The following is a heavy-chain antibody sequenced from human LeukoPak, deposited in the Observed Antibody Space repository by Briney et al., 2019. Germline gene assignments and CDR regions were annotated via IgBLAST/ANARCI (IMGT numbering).Heavy chain of an antibody. Sequence: PGGSLRLSCAASGFTFGRYAMSWVRPAPGKGLERVSAISGRGYSTYYVDSVKGRFTISRDNSKNTLYVQMNSLRVKDTAVYYCAKGDFLDDWGQGTLVTVSS. J-gene: IGHJ4*02. CDR1: GFTFGRYA. CDR3: AKGDFLDD. V-gene: IGHV3-23*01. D-gene: IGHD3-3*01. CDR2: ISGRGYST.